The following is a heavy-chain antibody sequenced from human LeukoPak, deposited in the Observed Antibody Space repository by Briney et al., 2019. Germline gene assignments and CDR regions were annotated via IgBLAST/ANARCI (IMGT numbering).Heavy chain of an antibody. V-gene: IGHV4-34*01. CDR3: ARDRKQQLGSYYFDY. CDR2: INHSGST. CDR1: GGSFSGYY. D-gene: IGHD6-13*01. Sequence: SETLSLTCAVYGGSFSGYYWSWIRQPPGKGLEWIGEINHSGSTNYNPSLKSRVTISVDTSKNQFSLKLSSVTAADTAVYYCARDRKQQLGSYYFDYWGQGTLVTVSS. J-gene: IGHJ4*02.